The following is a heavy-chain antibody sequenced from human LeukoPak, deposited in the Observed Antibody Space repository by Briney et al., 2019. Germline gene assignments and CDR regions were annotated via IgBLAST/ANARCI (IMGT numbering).Heavy chain of an antibody. CDR3: ARDQARYCSSTSCSPFDY. D-gene: IGHD2-2*01. CDR2: IYYSGTT. CDR1: GGSISSTSYY. V-gene: IGHV4-39*02. J-gene: IGHJ4*02. Sequence: PSETLSLTCTVSGGSISSTSYYWGWIRQPPGRGLEWIASIYYSGTTYYNPSLKSRVTISVDTSKNQFSLKLSSVSAADTAVYYCARDQARYCSSTSCSPFDYWGQGTLVTVSS.